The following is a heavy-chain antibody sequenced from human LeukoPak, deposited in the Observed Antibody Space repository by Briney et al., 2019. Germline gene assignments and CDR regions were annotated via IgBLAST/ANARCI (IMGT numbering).Heavy chain of an antibody. Sequence: PGGSLRLSCAASGFTFSSYGMHWVRQAPGKGLEWVAFIRYDGSNKYYADSVKGRFTISRGNSKNTLYLQMNSLRAEDTAVYYCAKVSGYCSSTSCYTRLYYYYMDVWGKGTTVTVSS. J-gene: IGHJ6*03. CDR3: AKVSGYCSSTSCYTRLYYYYMDV. D-gene: IGHD2-2*02. CDR1: GFTFSSYG. V-gene: IGHV3-30*02. CDR2: IRYDGSNK.